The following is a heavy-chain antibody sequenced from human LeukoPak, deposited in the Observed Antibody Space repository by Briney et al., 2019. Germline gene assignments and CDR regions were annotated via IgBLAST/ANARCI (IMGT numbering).Heavy chain of an antibody. CDR2: ISSGSDII. Sequence: GGSLRLSCAASGFAFSTYNMNWVRQAPGKGLEWVSYISSGSDIIHYADSVKGRFTISRDNAKHSLYLQMNSLRDEDTAVYYCSRDATGDHWGQGTLVSVSS. V-gene: IGHV3-48*02. CDR1: GFAFSTYN. J-gene: IGHJ4*02. CDR3: SRDATGDH.